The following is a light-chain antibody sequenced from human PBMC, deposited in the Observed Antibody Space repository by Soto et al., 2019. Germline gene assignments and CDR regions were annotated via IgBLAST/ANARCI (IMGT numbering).Light chain of an antibody. CDR1: QSVRSSY. CDR2: GAS. V-gene: IGKV3-20*01. J-gene: IGKJ1*01. Sequence: EIVLTQSPGTLSLSPGEGATLSCRASQSVRSSYLAWYQQKPGQAPRLLIFGASTRATGIPDRFSGGGSGTDFTLTISRLEPEDFAVYYCQQYGGSPRTFGQGTKVDTK. CDR3: QQYGGSPRT.